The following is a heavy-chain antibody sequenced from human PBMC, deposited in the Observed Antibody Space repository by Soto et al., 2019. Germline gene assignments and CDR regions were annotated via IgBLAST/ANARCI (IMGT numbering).Heavy chain of an antibody. CDR2: ISYDGSNK. CDR3: ARARITMIVVATTGY. J-gene: IGHJ4*02. V-gene: IGHV3-30-3*01. D-gene: IGHD3-22*01. CDR1: GFTFSSYA. Sequence: QVQLVESGGGVVQPGRSLRLSCAASGFTFSSYAMHWVRQAPGKGLEWVAVISYDGSNKYYADSVKGRFTISRDNSKNTLYLQMNSLRAEDTAVYYCARARITMIVVATTGYWGQGTLVTVSS.